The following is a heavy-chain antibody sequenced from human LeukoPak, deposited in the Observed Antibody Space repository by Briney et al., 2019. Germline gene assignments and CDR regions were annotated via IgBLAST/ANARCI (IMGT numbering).Heavy chain of an antibody. V-gene: IGHV1-18*01. D-gene: IGHD6-13*01. CDR2: ISANTGKT. J-gene: IGHJ4*02. Sequence: GASVKVSCKTSGYSFAPYGFCWVRQAPGDGLEWMGWISANTGKTSYAQKFQDRVTMTTDTSTTTAYMELRSLRLDDTAVYFCAKVAGDRMDYWGQGTLVTVSS. CDR1: GYSFAPYG. CDR3: AKVAGDRMDY.